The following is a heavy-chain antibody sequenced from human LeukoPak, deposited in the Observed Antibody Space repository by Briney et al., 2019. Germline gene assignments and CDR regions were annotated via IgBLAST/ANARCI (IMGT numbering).Heavy chain of an antibody. V-gene: IGHV3-21*01. CDR1: GFTFSSYS. Sequence: PGGSLRLSCAASGFTFSSYSMNWVRQAPGKGLEWVSSISSSSNYIYYADSMKGRFTVSRDNAKNSLYLQMNSLRAEDTAVYYCARGITVFDFWGQGTLVTVSS. CDR2: ISSSSNYI. D-gene: IGHD1-14*01. CDR3: ARGITVFDF. J-gene: IGHJ4*02.